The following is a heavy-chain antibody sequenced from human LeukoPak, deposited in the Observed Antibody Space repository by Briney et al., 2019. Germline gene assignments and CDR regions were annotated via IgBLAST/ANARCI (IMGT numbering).Heavy chain of an antibody. CDR3: ARRYDSGTYGHYMDV. J-gene: IGHJ6*03. Sequence: GGSLRLSCVAFGFTVSTNHMSWVRQAPGKGLEWVSGFHDAGTTYFADAVKGRFTISRDNTKNTLFLQMNSLRAEDTAVYYCARRYDSGTYGHYMDVWGKGTTVTVS. CDR2: FHDAGTT. CDR1: GFTVSTNH. D-gene: IGHD3-10*01. V-gene: IGHV3-53*01.